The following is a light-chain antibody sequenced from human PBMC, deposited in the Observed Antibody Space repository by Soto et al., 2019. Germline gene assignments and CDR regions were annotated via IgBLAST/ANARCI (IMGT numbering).Light chain of an antibody. Sequence: EIVMTQSPATLSVAPGERATLSCRASHRIGTNLAWYQQKGGQAPRLLISGASTRATGIPARFSGSGSGTDFTLTISRLEPEDFAVYYCQQYGSSGTFGQGTKVDIK. CDR3: QQYGSSGT. V-gene: IGKV3-15*01. J-gene: IGKJ1*01. CDR1: HRIGTN. CDR2: GAS.